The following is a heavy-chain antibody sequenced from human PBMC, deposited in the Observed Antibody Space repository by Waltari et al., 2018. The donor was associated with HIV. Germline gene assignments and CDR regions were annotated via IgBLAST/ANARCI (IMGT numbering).Heavy chain of an antibody. CDR3: ARDGRLWFGELFNGMDV. J-gene: IGHJ6*02. D-gene: IGHD3-10*01. V-gene: IGHV1-2*06. CDR1: GSTFTGYT. CDR2: INPNSGGT. Sequence: QVQLVQSGAEVKKPGASVKVSCKASGSTFTGYTIHWVRQAPGQGLEWMGRINPNSGGTNYAQKFQGRVTMTRDTSISTAYMELSRLRSDDTAVYYCARDGRLWFGELFNGMDVWGQGTTVTVSS.